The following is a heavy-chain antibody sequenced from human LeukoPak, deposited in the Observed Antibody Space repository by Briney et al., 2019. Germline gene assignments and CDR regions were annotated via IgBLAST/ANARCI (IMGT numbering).Heavy chain of an antibody. V-gene: IGHV1-8*01. CDR1: GYTFTSYD. D-gene: IGHD3-3*01. J-gene: IGHJ5*02. Sequence: ASVKVSCKATGYTFTSYDINWVRQATGQGLEWMGWMNPNSGNTGYAQKFQGRVTMTRNTSISTAYMELSSLRSEDTAVYYCARGRDYDFLVNWLDPWGQGTLVTVSS. CDR2: MNPNSGNT. CDR3: ARGRDYDFLVNWLDP.